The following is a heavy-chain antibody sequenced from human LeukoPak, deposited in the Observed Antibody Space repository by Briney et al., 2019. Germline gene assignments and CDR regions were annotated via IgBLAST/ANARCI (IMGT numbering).Heavy chain of an antibody. V-gene: IGHV3-23*01. CDR2: ISGSGGST. CDR1: GFTFSSYA. D-gene: IGHD2-2*01. J-gene: IGHJ6*03. Sequence: GGSLRLSCAASGFTFSSYAMSWVRQAPGKGLEWVSAISGSGGSTYYADSVKGRFTISRDNSKNTLYLQMNSLRAEDTAVYYCARGFPQGPHCSSTSCCSDPQVSYYMDVWGKGTTVTVSS. CDR3: ARGFPQGPHCSSTSCCSDPQVSYYMDV.